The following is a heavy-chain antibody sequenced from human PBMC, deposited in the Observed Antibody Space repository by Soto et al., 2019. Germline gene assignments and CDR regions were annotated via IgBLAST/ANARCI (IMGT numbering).Heavy chain of an antibody. CDR3: AKGPFYTMVRGVHYYYYGMDV. CDR1: GFTFSSYA. V-gene: IGHV3-23*01. D-gene: IGHD3-10*01. Sequence: GESLKISCAASGFTFSSYAMSWVRQAPGKGLEWVSAISGSGGSTYYADSVKGRFTISRDNSKNTLYLQMNSLRAEDTAVYYCAKGPFYTMVRGVHYYYYGMDVWGQGTTVTVSS. CDR2: ISGSGGST. J-gene: IGHJ6*02.